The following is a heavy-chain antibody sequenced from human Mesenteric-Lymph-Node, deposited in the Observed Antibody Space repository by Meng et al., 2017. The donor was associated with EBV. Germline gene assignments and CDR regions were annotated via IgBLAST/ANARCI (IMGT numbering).Heavy chain of an antibody. CDR1: GFSLTTSGVA. CDR3: AHQGFSTSFGY. CDR2: VYWDDDK. Sequence: QITSNESGTTLVKTTQTLTLPCTFSGFSLTTSGVAVGWIRQPPGGALEWIALVYWDDDKRYSPSLKSRLTITKDTSKNQVVLTMTNMDPVDTATYYCAHQGFSTSFGYWGQGTLVTVSS. V-gene: IGHV2-5*02. J-gene: IGHJ4*02. D-gene: IGHD2-2*01.